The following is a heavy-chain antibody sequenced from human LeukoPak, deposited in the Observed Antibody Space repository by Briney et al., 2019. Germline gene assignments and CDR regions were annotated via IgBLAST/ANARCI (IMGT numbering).Heavy chain of an antibody. D-gene: IGHD6-19*01. CDR2: IYYSGTT. CDR1: GGSISSSSYY. Sequence: SETLSLTCTVSGGSISSSSYYWGWIRQPPGKGLEWIGSIYYSGTTYYNPSLKSRVTISVDTSKNQFSLKLSSVTAADTAVYYCARLGIAVAGDFDYGAQGTLVTVSS. V-gene: IGHV4-39*01. J-gene: IGHJ4*02. CDR3: ARLGIAVAGDFDY.